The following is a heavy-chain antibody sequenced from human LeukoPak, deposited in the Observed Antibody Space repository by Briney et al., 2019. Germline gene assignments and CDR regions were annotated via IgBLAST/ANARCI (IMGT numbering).Heavy chain of an antibody. CDR1: GGSFSGYY. CDR3: ARSPPYDFWSGYYIGYYFDY. D-gene: IGHD3-3*01. CDR2: INHSGST. J-gene: IGHJ4*02. Sequence: SETLSLTCAVYGGSFSGYYWSWIRQPPGKGLEWIGEINHSGSTNYNPSLKSRVTISVDTSKNQFSLQLSSVTAADTAVYYCARSPPYDFWSGYYIGYYFDYWGQGTLVTVSS. V-gene: IGHV4-34*01.